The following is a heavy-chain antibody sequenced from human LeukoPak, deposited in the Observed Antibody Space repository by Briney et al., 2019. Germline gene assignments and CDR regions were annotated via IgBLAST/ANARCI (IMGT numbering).Heavy chain of an antibody. CDR2: INKGATHT. CDR3: VRLRRNGDTNGYYDYYDY. D-gene: IGHD2-8*01. Sequence: PGGSLRLSCAASRFSFSSYSFNWVRQAPGQGLEWVASINKGATHTYYADSMRGRFTVSRDDAKNSLFLQMHSLSAEDTAVYYCVRLRRNGDTNGYYDYYDYWGRGTVVTVSS. J-gene: IGHJ4*02. CDR1: RFSFSSYS. V-gene: IGHV3-21*06.